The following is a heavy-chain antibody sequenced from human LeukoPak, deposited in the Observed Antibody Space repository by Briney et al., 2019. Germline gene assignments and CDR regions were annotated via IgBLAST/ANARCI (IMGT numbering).Heavy chain of an antibody. D-gene: IGHD3-9*01. CDR3: AREITKDDILTLYDY. J-gene: IGHJ4*02. Sequence: SQTLSRTCTVSGGSISSDDYYWSWIRQPTGKGLEWIGFIYYSGSTYYNPSLKSRVTISVDTSKNQFSLKLSSVTAADTAVYYCAREITKDDILTLYDYWGQGTLVTVSS. CDR1: GGSISSDDYY. CDR2: IYYSGST. V-gene: IGHV4-30-4*01.